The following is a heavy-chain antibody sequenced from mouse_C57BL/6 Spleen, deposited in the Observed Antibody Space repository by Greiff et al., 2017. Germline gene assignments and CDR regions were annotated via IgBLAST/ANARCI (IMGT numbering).Heavy chain of an antibody. CDR3: ARSGFFDY. J-gene: IGHJ2*01. CDR1: GYTFTSYT. CDR2: INPSRGSP. V-gene: IGHV1-4*01. Sequence: QVQLQQSGAELARPGASVKMSCKASGYTFTSYTMHWVKQRPGQGLEWIGYINPSRGSPKYNQKFKDKATLTADKSSSTAYMQLSSLTSEDSAVYYCARSGFFDYWGQGTTLTVSS. D-gene: IGHD3-1*01.